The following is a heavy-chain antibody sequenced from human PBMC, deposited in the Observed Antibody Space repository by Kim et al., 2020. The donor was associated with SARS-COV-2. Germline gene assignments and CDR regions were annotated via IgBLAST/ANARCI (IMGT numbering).Heavy chain of an antibody. CDR2: ISYDGSNK. CDR3: ARDAWLFYYYYYMDV. V-gene: IGHV3-30-3*01. J-gene: IGHJ6*03. Sequence: GGSLRLSCAASGFTFSIYAMHWVRQAPGKGLVWVAVISYDGSNKYYADSVKGRFTISRDNSKNTLYLQMNSLRAEDTAVYYCARDAWLFYYYYYMDVWGKGTTVTVSS. CDR1: GFTFSIYA. D-gene: IGHD3-22*01.